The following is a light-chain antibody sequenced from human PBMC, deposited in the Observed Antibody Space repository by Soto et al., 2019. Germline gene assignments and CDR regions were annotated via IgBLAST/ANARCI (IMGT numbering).Light chain of an antibody. CDR2: GNS. V-gene: IGLV1-40*01. CDR3: QSYDSSLRV. Sequence: QSALTQPASVSGSPGQRVTISCTGSSSNIGAGYDVHWYQQLPGTAPKLLIYGNSNRPSGVPDRFSGSKSGTSASLAITGLQAEDEADYYCQSYDSSLRVFGGGTQLTVL. J-gene: IGLJ2*01. CDR1: SSNIGAGYD.